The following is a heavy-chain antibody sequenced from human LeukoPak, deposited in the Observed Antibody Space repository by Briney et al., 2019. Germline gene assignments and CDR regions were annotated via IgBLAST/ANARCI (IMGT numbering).Heavy chain of an antibody. CDR1: GGSISSYY. CDR2: IYGSGGT. D-gene: IGHD1-1*01. V-gene: IGHV4-4*07. CDR3: ASAQAGTFSRFDP. Sequence: SETLSLTCSVSGGSISSYYWSWIRQPAGKGLEWIGRIYGSGGTNYNPSLKSRVTMSVDTSKSQLSLKLSSLTAADTAVYYCASAQAGTFSRFDPWGQGTLVTVP. J-gene: IGHJ5*02.